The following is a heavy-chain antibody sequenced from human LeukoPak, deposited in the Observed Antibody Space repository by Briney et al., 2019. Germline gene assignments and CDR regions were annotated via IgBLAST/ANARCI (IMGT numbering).Heavy chain of an antibody. CDR2: ITHSGST. CDR3: ARRPRNSGSYDRPSGLDY. CDR1: GDSFSGYY. D-gene: IGHD1-26*01. Sequence: QTSETLSLTCAVYGDSFSGYYWSWIRQPPGKGLEWIGEITHSGSTNYNPSLKSRVTISVDTSKNQFSLKLSSVTAADTAVYYCARRPRNSGSYDRPSGLDYWGQGTLVTVSS. J-gene: IGHJ4*02. V-gene: IGHV4-34*01.